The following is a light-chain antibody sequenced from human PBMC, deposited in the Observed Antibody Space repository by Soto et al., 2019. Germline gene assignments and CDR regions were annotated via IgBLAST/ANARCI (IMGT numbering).Light chain of an antibody. J-gene: IGLJ3*02. Sequence: QSVLTQPPSVSGAPGQRVTISCTGSSSNIGAAYDVQWYQQLPGTVPKLLIYGNSNRPSGVPDRFSGSKSGTSASLAITGLQADDEADYYCQSYDSSLSVWVFGGGTKLTVL. CDR2: GNS. CDR3: QSYDSSLSVWV. CDR1: SSNIGAAYD. V-gene: IGLV1-40*01.